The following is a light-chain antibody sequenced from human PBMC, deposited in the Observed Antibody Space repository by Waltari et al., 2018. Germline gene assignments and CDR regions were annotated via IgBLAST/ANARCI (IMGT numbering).Light chain of an antibody. Sequence: IVMTQSPATLSVSPGETTTLSCRASQGLSSNLAWYQQKPGQAPRLLIYDASTRATGVPARFSGSGSGTEFALTIRSLQSDDFAIYYCKHYSNWPPFALTFGGGTKVEIK. V-gene: IGKV3-15*01. J-gene: IGKJ4*01. CDR3: KHYSNWPPFALT. CDR1: QGLSSN. CDR2: DAS.